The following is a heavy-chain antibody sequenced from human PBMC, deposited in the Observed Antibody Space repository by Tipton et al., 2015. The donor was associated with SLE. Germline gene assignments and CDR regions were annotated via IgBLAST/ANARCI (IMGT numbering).Heavy chain of an antibody. D-gene: IGHD3-16*01. CDR3: ARAMEQWFGVFDN. CDR1: GGSISSHY. V-gene: IGHV4-59*11. CDR2: IFYSGST. J-gene: IGHJ4*02. Sequence: TLSLTCTVSGGSISSHYWSWIRQPPGKGLEWIGYIFYSGSTNYNPSLKSRVTISVDTSKNQCSLKLSSVTAADTAVYYCARAMEQWFGVFDNWGQGTLVTVSS.